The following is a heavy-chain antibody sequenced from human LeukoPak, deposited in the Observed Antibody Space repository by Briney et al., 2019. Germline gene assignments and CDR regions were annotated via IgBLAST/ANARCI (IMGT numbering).Heavy chain of an antibody. CDR3: ARDLVHHRLLATVYNWFDP. CDR1: GYTFTSYY. V-gene: IGHV1-46*01. Sequence: ASVKVSCKASGYTFTSYYIHWVRQAPGQGLEWMGMINPSGGSTTYAQQFQGRITMTRDTSTSTLYMELSSLRSDDAAVYYCARDLVHHRLLATVYNWFDPWGQGTLVTVSS. CDR2: INPSGGST. D-gene: IGHD3-3*02. J-gene: IGHJ5*02.